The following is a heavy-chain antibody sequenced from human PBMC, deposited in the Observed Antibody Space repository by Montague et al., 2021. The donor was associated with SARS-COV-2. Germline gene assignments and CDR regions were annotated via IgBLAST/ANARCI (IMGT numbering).Heavy chain of an antibody. V-gene: IGHV3-48*04. CDR3: ARDLRWGYYDILTGYYRPLDY. CDR1: GFTFSSYS. D-gene: IGHD3-9*01. CDR2: ISSSSSTI. Sequence: SLRLSCAASGFTFSSYSMNWVRQAPGKGLEWVSYISSSSSTIYYANSVKGRFTISRDNAKNSLYLQMNSLRAEDTAVYYCARDLRWGYYDILTGYYRPLDYWGQGTLVTVSS. J-gene: IGHJ4*02.